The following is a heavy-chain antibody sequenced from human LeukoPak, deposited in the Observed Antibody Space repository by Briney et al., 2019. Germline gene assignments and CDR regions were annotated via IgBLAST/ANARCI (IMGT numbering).Heavy chain of an antibody. Sequence: GESLEISCKGSGYSFTSYWIGWVRQMPGKGLEWMGIIYPGDSDTRYSPSFQGQVTISADKSISTAYLPWSSLKASDTAMYYCARRAYYYDSSGYSHDYWGQGTLVTVSS. V-gene: IGHV5-51*01. CDR1: GYSFTSYW. CDR2: IYPGDSDT. CDR3: ARRAYYYDSSGYSHDY. J-gene: IGHJ4*02. D-gene: IGHD3-22*01.